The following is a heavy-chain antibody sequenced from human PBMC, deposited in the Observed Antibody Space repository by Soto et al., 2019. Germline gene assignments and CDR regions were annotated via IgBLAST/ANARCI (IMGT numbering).Heavy chain of an antibody. V-gene: IGHV3-23*01. Sequence: GGSLRLSCTALTGYAMSWVRRGPGKGLEWVSTISPTGNTHYADSVEGRFTISRDDSKNTFYLQMNNLRADDTGVYYCAKDPSTGHADLWGQGTLVTVSS. J-gene: IGHJ5*02. CDR1: TGYA. CDR3: AKDPSTGHADL. D-gene: IGHD3-9*01. CDR2: ISPTGNT.